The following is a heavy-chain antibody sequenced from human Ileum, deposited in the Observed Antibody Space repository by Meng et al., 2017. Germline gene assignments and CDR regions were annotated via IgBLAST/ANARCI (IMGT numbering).Heavy chain of an antibody. CDR3: ARVSSSSWYDAFDI. J-gene: IGHJ3*02. V-gene: IGHV1-18*01. CDR1: GYTFTSYG. Sequence: ASVKVSCKASGYTFTSYGISWVRQAPGQGLEWMGWISAYNGNTNYAQKLQGRVTMTTDTSTSTAYMELRSLRSDDPAVYYCARVSSSSWYDAFDIWGQGTMVTVSS. CDR2: ISAYNGNT. D-gene: IGHD6-13*01.